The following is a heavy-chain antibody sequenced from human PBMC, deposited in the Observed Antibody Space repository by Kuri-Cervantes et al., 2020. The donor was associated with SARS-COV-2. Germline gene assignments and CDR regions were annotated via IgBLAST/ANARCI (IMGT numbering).Heavy chain of an antibody. D-gene: IGHD3-10*01. CDR1: GGSINSSSYY. V-gene: IGHV4-39*07. CDR2: IYYSGST. CDR3: ARGTSNGSGSYPHWFDP. Sequence: SETLSLTCTVSGGSINSSSYYWGWIRQPPGKGLEWIGSIYYSGSTYYNPSLKSRVTISVDTSKNQFSLKLSSVTAADTAVYCCARGTSNGSGSYPHWFDPWGQGTLVTVSS. J-gene: IGHJ5*02.